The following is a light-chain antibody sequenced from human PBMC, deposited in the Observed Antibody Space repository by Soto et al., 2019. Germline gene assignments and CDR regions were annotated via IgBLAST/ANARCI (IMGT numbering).Light chain of an antibody. V-gene: IGKV3-20*01. CDR2: GAS. Sequence: TQSPGTLSLSPGERATLSCRASQSVRSSFLAWYQQKPGQAPRLLIYGASSRATGIPDRFSGSGSGTDFTLTISRLEPGDFAVYYCQQYGSSPTFGGGTKVEIK. CDR3: QQYGSSPT. J-gene: IGKJ4*01. CDR1: QSVRSSF.